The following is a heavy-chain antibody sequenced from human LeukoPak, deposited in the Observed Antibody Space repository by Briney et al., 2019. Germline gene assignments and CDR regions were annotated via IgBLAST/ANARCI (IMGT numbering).Heavy chain of an antibody. CDR3: ARGLNYYGSGSRQGFDY. Sequence: QPGGSLRLSCAASGFTFSSYGMNWVRQAPGKGLEWVSYISSSSSTIYYADSVKGRFTISRDNAKNSLYLQMNSLRDEDTAVYYCARGLNYYGSGSRQGFDYWGQGTLVTVSS. J-gene: IGHJ4*02. V-gene: IGHV3-48*02. CDR1: GFTFSSYG. D-gene: IGHD3-10*01. CDR2: ISSSSSTI.